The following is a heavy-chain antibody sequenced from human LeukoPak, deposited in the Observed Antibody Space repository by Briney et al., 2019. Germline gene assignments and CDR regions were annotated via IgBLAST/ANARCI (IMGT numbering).Heavy chain of an antibody. CDR2: IYHSGST. D-gene: IGHD6-6*01. Sequence: SQTLSLTCTVSGGSISSGSYYWSWIRQPPGKGLEWIGSIYHSGSTYYNPSLKSRVTISVDTSKNQFSLKLSSVTAADTAVYYCARESIAARKGFDYWGQGTLVTVSS. J-gene: IGHJ4*02. CDR1: GGSISSGSYY. V-gene: IGHV4-39*07. CDR3: ARESIAARKGFDY.